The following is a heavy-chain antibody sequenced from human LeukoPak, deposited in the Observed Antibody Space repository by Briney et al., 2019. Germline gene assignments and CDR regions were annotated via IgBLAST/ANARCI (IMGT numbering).Heavy chain of an antibody. V-gene: IGHV4-38-2*02. CDR2: IDHSGST. D-gene: IGHD2-15*01. CDR3: ARDLSYCSGGSCYSSGY. J-gene: IGHJ4*02. Sequence: SETLSLTCTVSGYSIRSGYYWGWIPQPPGKGLEWIGSIDHSGSTYYIPSLKSRVTISVDTSKNQFSLKLSSVTAADTAVYYCARDLSYCSGGSCYSSGYWGQGTLVTVSS. CDR1: GYSIRSGYY.